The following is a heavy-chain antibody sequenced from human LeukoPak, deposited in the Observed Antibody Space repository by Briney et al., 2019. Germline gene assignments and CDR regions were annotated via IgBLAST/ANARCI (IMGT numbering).Heavy chain of an antibody. V-gene: IGHV3-13*01. D-gene: IGHD6-13*01. Sequence: HSGGSLRLSCAASGFTFSSYEMNWVRQATGKGLEWVSGIGTAGEIYYPGSVKGRFTISRENAKNSLYLQMNSLRAGDTAVYYCARAAYSSTWYSRYFDLWGRGTLVTVSS. CDR2: IGTAGEI. J-gene: IGHJ2*01. CDR3: ARAAYSSTWYSRYFDL. CDR1: GFTFSSYE.